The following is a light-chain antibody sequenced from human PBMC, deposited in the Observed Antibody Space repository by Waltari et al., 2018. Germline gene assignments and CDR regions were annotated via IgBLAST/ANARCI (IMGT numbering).Light chain of an antibody. V-gene: IGKV1-33*01. J-gene: IGKJ3*01. Sequence: DIQMTQSPSSLSASVGDRVTITCQARQAIGNSLNWVQHKPGKAPKLLIYGASNVEKVVPSRFSGTASGADFIFTISSLQPEDIATYVCQQNDNRPFTCGPGTTVDIK. CDR2: GAS. CDR1: QAIGNS. CDR3: QQNDNRPFT.